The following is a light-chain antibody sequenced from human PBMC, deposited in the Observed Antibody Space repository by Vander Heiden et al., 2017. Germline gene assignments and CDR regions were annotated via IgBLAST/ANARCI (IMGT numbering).Light chain of an antibody. V-gene: IGKV1-39*01. CDR1: QSISSY. CDR2: AAS. CDR3: QQRDNTPSS. Sequence: DIQMTQSPSSLSASVGDRVTITCRASQSISSYLNWYQQKPGKASKLLIYAASSLQSGVPSRFSGSGSGTDFTLTISRLQPEDFATYYCQQRDNTPSSFGQGTKLEIK. J-gene: IGKJ2*04.